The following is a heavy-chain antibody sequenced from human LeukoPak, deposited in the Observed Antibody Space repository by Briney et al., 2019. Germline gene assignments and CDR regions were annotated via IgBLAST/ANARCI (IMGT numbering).Heavy chain of an antibody. CDR3: AERGVAFDY. CDR2: ISWNSGSI. Sequence: GRSLRLSCAASGFTFDDYAMHWVRQAPGKGLEWVSGISWNSGSIGYADSVKGRFTISRDNAKNSLYLQMNSLRAEDTAVYYCAERGVAFDYWGQGTLVTVSS. CDR1: GFTFDDYA. D-gene: IGHD2-8*01. V-gene: IGHV3-9*01. J-gene: IGHJ4*02.